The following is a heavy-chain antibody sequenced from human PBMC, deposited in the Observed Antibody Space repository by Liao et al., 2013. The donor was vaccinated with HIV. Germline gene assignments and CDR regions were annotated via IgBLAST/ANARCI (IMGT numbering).Heavy chain of an antibody. Sequence: QVQLQESGPGLVKPSETLSLTCTVSGDSISSYYWSWIRQPAGKGLEWIGRTHTSGSTNYNPSLKSRVTMSVDTSKNQFSLKLRSVTAADTAVYYCARETTYYYDSSGSLFDYWGQGTLVTVSS. CDR2: THTSGST. CDR1: GDSISSYY. D-gene: IGHD3-22*01. J-gene: IGHJ4*02. V-gene: IGHV4-4*07. CDR3: ARETTYYYDSSGSLFDY.